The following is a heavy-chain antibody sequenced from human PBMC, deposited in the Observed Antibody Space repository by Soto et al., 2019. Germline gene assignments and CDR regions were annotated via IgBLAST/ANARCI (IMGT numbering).Heavy chain of an antibody. Sequence: VGSLRLSCAASGFTFSSYGMHWVRQAPGKGLEWVAVIWYDGSNKYYADSVKGRFTISRDNSKNTLYLQMNSLRAEDTAVYYCAKDKVDYGNYYGMDVWGQGTTVTVSS. CDR1: GFTFSSYG. V-gene: IGHV3-33*06. D-gene: IGHD4-17*01. J-gene: IGHJ6*02. CDR2: IWYDGSNK. CDR3: AKDKVDYGNYYGMDV.